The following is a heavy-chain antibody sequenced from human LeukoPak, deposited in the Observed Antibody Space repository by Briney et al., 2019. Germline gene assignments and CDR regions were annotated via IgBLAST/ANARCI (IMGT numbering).Heavy chain of an antibody. Sequence: GGSLRLSCAASGFTFSSYAMSWVRQAPGKGLEWVSAISGSGGSTYYADSVKGRFTISRDNSKNTLYLQMNSLRAEDTAVYYCAKDPNPGLLWFGELSYWGQGTLVTVSS. CDR2: ISGSGGST. D-gene: IGHD3-10*01. CDR1: GFTFSSYA. CDR3: AKDPNPGLLWFGELSY. V-gene: IGHV3-23*01. J-gene: IGHJ4*02.